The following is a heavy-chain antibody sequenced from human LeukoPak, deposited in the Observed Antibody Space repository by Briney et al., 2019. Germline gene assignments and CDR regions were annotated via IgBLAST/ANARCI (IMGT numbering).Heavy chain of an antibody. CDR3: ARDRGWQQFDY. CDR2: IKEDGSET. CDR1: GFTFSNSW. Sequence: PGGSLRLSCAASGFTFSNSWMTWVRQAPGKRLERVANIKEDGSETYYVGSVRGRFSISRDNAKNSVYLEMNSLRAEDTAVYFCARDRGWQQFDYWGQGTLVTVSS. V-gene: IGHV3-7*01. D-gene: IGHD5-24*01. J-gene: IGHJ4*02.